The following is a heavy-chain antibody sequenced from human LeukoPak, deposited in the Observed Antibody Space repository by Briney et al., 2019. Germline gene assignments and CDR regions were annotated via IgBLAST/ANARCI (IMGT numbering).Heavy chain of an antibody. CDR2: IYRDSSVK. D-gene: IGHD3-10*01. V-gene: IGHV3-48*01. J-gene: IGHJ4*02. Sequence: PGGSLRLSCVASGFNFDEYAMNWVRQAPGKGLEWISCIYRDSSVKHYADSVRGRFTVSRDSAKNSVYLQMNSLRAEDTAVYFCARYGSGSNYRDPFDSWGQGTLVTVSS. CDR3: ARYGSGSNYRDPFDS. CDR1: GFNFDEYA.